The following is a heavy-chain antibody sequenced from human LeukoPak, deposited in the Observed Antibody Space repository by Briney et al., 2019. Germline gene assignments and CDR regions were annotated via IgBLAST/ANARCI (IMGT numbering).Heavy chain of an antibody. V-gene: IGHV4-39*07. CDR2: IYYSGST. CDR3: ARDRRYSYGRGFEY. CDR1: GGSISSSSYY. J-gene: IGHJ4*02. D-gene: IGHD5-18*01. Sequence: PSETLSLTCTVSGGSISSSSYYWGWIRQPPGKGLEWIGSIYYSGSTYYNPSLKSRVTISVDTSKNQFSLKLSSVTAADTAVYYCARDRRYSYGRGFEYWGQGTLVTVSS.